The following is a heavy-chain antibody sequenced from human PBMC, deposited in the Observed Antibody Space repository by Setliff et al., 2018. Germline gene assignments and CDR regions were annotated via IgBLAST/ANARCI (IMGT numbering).Heavy chain of an antibody. D-gene: IGHD2-15*01. CDR3: ASEGGPEADAFDI. V-gene: IGHV4-61*02. CDR1: GGSISSGSYY. Sequence: TLSLTCTVSGGSISSGSYYWSWIRQPAGKGLEWIGRIYTSGSTNYNPSLKSRVTISVDTSKNQFSLKLSSVTAADTAVYYCASEGGPEADAFDIWGQGTMVTVSS. CDR2: IYTSGST. J-gene: IGHJ3*02.